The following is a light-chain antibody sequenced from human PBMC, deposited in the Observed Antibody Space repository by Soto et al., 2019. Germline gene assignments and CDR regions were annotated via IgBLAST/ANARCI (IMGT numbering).Light chain of an antibody. J-gene: IGKJ3*01. CDR1: QSVSSSY. Sequence: EIVLTQSPGTLSLSPGEIATLSCRARQSVSSSYLAWYQQRPGQAPRLLIYGASIRATGIPDRFSGSGSGTDFTLTISRLEPEDFAVYYCQQYGSSPPFTFGPGTKVDIK. V-gene: IGKV3-20*01. CDR3: QQYGSSPPFT. CDR2: GAS.